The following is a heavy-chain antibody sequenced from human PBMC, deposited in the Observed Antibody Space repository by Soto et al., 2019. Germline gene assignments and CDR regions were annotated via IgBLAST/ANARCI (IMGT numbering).Heavy chain of an antibody. CDR1: GGSISGSSCY. CDR2: IHYTETT. D-gene: IGHD2-2*01. Sequence: SETLSLTCTVSGGSISGSSCYWGWIRQPPGKGLEWIGSIHYTETTYYNPSLKSRVTISVDTSKNQLFLKLSSVTAADTAVYYCARPHCSSSNCPNWFDPWGQGTLVTVSS. CDR3: ARPHCSSSNCPNWFDP. J-gene: IGHJ5*02. V-gene: IGHV4-39*01.